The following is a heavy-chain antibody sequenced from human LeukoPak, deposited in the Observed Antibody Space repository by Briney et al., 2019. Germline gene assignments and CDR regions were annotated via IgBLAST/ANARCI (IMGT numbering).Heavy chain of an antibody. CDR2: INPSGGST. Sequence: ASVKVSCKASGYTFTSYYMHWVRQAPGQGLEWMGIINPSGGSTSYAQKFQGRVTMTRDTSTSTVYMELSSLRSDDTAVYYCARDSWGLNNWNDQYYFDYWGQGTLVTVSS. CDR3: ARDSWGLNNWNDQYYFDY. CDR1: GYTFTSYY. J-gene: IGHJ4*02. V-gene: IGHV1-46*01. D-gene: IGHD1-20*01.